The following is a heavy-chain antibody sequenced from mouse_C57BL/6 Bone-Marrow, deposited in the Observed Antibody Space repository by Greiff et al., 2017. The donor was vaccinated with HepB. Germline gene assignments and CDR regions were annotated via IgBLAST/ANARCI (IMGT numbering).Heavy chain of an antibody. Sequence: DVQLVESGGGLVKPGGSLKLSCAASGFTFSDYGMHWVRQAPEKGLEWVAYISSGSSTIYYADTVKGRFTISRDNAKNTLFLQMTSLRSEDTAMYYCATQLGRYWYFDVWGTGTTLTVSS. CDR1: GFTFSDYG. CDR3: ATQLGRYWYFDV. D-gene: IGHD4-1*02. V-gene: IGHV5-17*01. CDR2: ISSGSSTI. J-gene: IGHJ1*03.